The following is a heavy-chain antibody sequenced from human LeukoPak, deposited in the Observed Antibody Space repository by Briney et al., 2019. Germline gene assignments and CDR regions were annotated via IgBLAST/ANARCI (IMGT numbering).Heavy chain of an antibody. CDR2: ISSSSSTI. CDR1: GFTFSSYS. J-gene: IGHJ4*02. Sequence: GGSLRLSCAASGFTFSSYSMTWVRQAPGEGLEWVSYISSSSSTIYYADSVKGRFTISRDNAKNSLYLQMNSLRDEDTAVYYCARDDVVVGFMVDYWGQGTLVTVSS. CDR3: ARDDVVVGFMVDY. V-gene: IGHV3-48*02. D-gene: IGHD2-15*01.